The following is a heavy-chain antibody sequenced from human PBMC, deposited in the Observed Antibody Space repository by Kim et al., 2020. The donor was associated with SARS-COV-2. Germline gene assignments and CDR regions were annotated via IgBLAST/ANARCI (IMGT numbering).Heavy chain of an antibody. Sequence: GGSLRLSCAASGFTFSSYAMSWVRQAPGKGLEWVSAISGSGGSTYYADSVKGRFTISRDNSKNTLYLQMNSLRAEDTAVYYCAKDLIWFGELRTDYWGQGTLVTVSS. CDR2: ISGSGGST. V-gene: IGHV3-23*01. CDR1: GFTFSSYA. D-gene: IGHD3-10*01. CDR3: AKDLIWFGELRTDY. J-gene: IGHJ4*02.